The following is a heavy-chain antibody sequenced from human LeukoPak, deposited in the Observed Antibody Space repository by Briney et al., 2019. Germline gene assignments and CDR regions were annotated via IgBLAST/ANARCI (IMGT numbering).Heavy chain of an antibody. CDR2: IYYSGST. D-gene: IGHD3-10*01. CDR1: GGSISRGADY. J-gene: IGHJ4*02. V-gene: IGHV4-39*01. Sequence: SETLSLTCTVSGGSISRGADYWAWIRQPPGTGLEWIGTIYYSGSTYYNPSLESRVTIVVETSKNQVSLSLSSVTATDTAVYYCARRRMVGGLRAFDFWGQGILVTVSS. CDR3: ARRRMVGGLRAFDF.